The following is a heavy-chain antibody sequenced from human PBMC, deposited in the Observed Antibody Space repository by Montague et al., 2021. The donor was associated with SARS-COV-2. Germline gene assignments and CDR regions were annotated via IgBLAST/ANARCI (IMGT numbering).Heavy chain of an antibody. CDR1: GFTFHDYA. J-gene: IGHJ4*02. Sequence: SLRLSLSASGFTFHDYALHWVRQVPGKGLEWVSGISWNSGSIGYGDSVKGRFTISRDNAKNSLYLQMNSLRAEDTALYYCAKDRGYYGSGSYFEYWGQGTLVTVSS. V-gene: IGHV3-9*01. CDR3: AKDRGYYGSGSYFEY. CDR2: ISWNSGSI. D-gene: IGHD3-10*01.